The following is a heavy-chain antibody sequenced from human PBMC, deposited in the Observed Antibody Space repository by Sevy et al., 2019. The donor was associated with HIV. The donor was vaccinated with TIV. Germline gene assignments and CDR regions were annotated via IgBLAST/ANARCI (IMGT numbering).Heavy chain of an antibody. CDR2: VSDGVPNT. J-gene: IGHJ4*02. V-gene: IGHV3-23*01. CDR1: GFTFNNYV. D-gene: IGHD2-8*02. Sequence: GESLKISCATSGFTFNNYVMTWVRQAPGKGLEWVSTVSDGVPNTYYADSVKGRFTVSRDNTKKTLYLQMNSLRAEDTAVYYGAAGPGGPPDRGYWGQGTLVTVSS. CDR3: AAGPGGPPDRGY.